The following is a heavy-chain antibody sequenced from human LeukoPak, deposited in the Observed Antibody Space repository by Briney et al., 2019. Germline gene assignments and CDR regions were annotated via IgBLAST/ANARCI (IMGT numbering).Heavy chain of an antibody. Sequence: PSETLSLTCSVSGDSMSSYYWSWIRQPPGKGLEWIGYIYYNGNTNYNPSLKNRVTITVDRSKNEFSLKLRSVTAADTAVYYCARTNPSFDYWGQGTLVTVSS. CDR2: IYYNGNT. J-gene: IGHJ4*02. CDR1: GDSMSSYY. CDR3: ARTNPSFDY. V-gene: IGHV4-59*08.